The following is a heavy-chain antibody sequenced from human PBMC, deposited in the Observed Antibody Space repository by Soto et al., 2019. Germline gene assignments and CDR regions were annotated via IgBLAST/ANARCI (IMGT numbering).Heavy chain of an antibody. CDR3: ARDGDYSVTAGAFDI. J-gene: IGHJ3*02. CDR2: IYYSGST. CDR1: GGSISSGGYY. V-gene: IGHV4-31*03. Sequence: QVQLQESGPGLVKPSQTLSLTCTVSGGSISSGGYYWSWIRQHPGKGLEWIGYIYYSGSTYYNPSLKSRVTISVDTSKNQFALKLSSVTAADTAVYYCARDGDYSVTAGAFDIWGQGTMVTVSS. D-gene: IGHD1-26*01.